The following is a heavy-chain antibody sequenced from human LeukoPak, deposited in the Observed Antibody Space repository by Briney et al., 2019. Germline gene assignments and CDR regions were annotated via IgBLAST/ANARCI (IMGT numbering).Heavy chain of an antibody. CDR1: GFTFSSYA. J-gene: IGHJ4*02. CDR3: AKTAVMWPLSYYGSGSYYKYVY. D-gene: IGHD3-10*01. CDR2: ISGSGGST. Sequence: PGGSLRLSCAASGFTFSSYAMSWVRQAPGKGLEWVSAISGSGGSTYYADSVKGRFTISRDNSKNTLYLQMNSLRAEDTAVYYCAKTAVMWPLSYYGSGSYYKYVYWGQGTLVTVSS. V-gene: IGHV3-23*01.